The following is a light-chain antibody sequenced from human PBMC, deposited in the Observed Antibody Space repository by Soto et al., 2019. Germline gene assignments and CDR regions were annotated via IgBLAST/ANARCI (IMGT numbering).Light chain of an antibody. V-gene: IGKV3-20*01. CDR3: QQYGSSPRT. CDR1: QSVGSSY. Sequence: EIVLTQSPGTLSLSPGERATLSCRASQSVGSSYLSWYQQKPGQAPRLLIYVASSRATGIPDRFSGSGSGTDFTLTSSRLEPEAFAVYYCQQYGSSPRTFGPGTKVDIK. CDR2: VAS. J-gene: IGKJ3*01.